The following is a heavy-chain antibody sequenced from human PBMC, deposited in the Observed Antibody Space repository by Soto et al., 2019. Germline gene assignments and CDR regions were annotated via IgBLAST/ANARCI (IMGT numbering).Heavy chain of an antibody. D-gene: IGHD6-6*01. Sequence: SETLSLTCTVSGGSISSYYWSWIRQPPGKGLEWIGYIYYSGSTNYNPSLKSRVTISVDTSKNQFSLKLSSVTAADTAVYYCARAAARSSWFDPWGQGTLVTVSS. CDR2: IYYSGST. CDR1: GGSISSYY. V-gene: IGHV4-59*01. J-gene: IGHJ5*02. CDR3: ARAAARSSWFDP.